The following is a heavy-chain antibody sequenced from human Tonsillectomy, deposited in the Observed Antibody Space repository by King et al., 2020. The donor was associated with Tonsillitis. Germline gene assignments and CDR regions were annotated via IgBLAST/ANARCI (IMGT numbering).Heavy chain of an antibody. CDR2: ISSSSSTI. V-gene: IGHV3-48*01. D-gene: IGHD3-16*02. CDR3: ARDASYDHVWGTYRPRDY. CDR1: GFTFNTYS. Sequence: VQLVESGGGLVQPGGSLRLSCAASGFTFNTYSMNWVRQAPGKGLEWVSYISSSSSTIYYADSVKGRFTISRDNAKNSLYLQMNSLIGEDTAVYYCARDASYDHVWGTYRPRDYWGQGTLVTVSS. J-gene: IGHJ4*02.